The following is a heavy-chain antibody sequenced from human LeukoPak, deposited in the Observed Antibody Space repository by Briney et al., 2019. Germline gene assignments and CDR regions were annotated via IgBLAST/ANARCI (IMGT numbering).Heavy chain of an antibody. CDR1: GYTFTGYY. CDR3: ARIVEVGYCSGGSCYSIDY. CDR2: VNPNSGGT. Sequence: ASVKVSCKASGYTFTGYYMHWVRQAPGQGLEWMGWVNPNSGGTNYAQKFQGWVTMTRDTSISTAYMELSRLRSDDTAVYYCARIVEVGYCSGGSCYSIDYWGQGTLVTVSS. J-gene: IGHJ4*02. D-gene: IGHD2-15*01. V-gene: IGHV1-2*04.